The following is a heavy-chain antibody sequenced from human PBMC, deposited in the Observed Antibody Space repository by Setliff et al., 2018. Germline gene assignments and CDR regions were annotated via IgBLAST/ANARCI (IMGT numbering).Heavy chain of an antibody. Sequence: SVKVSCKASGGTFRSDGFNWVRQAPGQGLEWMGRIIPVFRTAKYAQKFQGRVTITADESTRTAYMELSSVRFEDTAVYYCARGDLYCSSTSCFDFDPWGQGTLVTVSS. CDR1: GGTFRSDG. CDR3: ARGDLYCSSTSCFDFDP. D-gene: IGHD2-2*01. V-gene: IGHV1-69*13. CDR2: IIPVFRTA. J-gene: IGHJ5*02.